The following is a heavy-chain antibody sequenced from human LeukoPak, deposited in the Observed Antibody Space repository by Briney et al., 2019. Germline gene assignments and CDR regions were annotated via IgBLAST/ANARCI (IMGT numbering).Heavy chain of an antibody. J-gene: IGHJ5*02. V-gene: IGHV1-2*02. CDR1: GYTFTGYY. Sequence: ASVKVSCKASGYTFTGYYMHWVRQAPGQGLEWMGWINPNSGGANYAQKFQGRVTMTRDTSISTAYMELSRLRSDDTAVYYCARVPDYYGSGSYYTDRMWFDPWGQGTLVTVSS. CDR3: ARVPDYYGSGSYYTDRMWFDP. CDR2: INPNSGGA. D-gene: IGHD3-10*01.